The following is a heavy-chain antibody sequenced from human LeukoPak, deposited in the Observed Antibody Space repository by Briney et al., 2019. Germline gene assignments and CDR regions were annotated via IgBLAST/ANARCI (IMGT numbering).Heavy chain of an antibody. D-gene: IGHD3-9*01. CDR2: IYYSGST. V-gene: IGHV4-30-4*07. CDR1: GGSISSGGYS. CDR3: ARAKGVLTQQASGFDP. J-gene: IGHJ5*02. Sequence: SQTLSLTCAVSGGSISSGGYSWSWIRQPPGKGLEWIGYIYYSGSTYYNPSLKSRVTISVDTSKNQFSLKLSSVTAADTAVYYCARAKGVLTQQASGFDPWGQGTLVTVSS.